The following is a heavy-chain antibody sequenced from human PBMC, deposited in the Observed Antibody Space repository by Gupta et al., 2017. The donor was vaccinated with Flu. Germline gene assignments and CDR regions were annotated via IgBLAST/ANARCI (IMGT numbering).Heavy chain of an antibody. Sequence: QLQLQESGPGLVKPSATLSLTCTVSGGSISSSSYYWGWIRQPPGKGLEWIGSIYYIGSTYYNPSIKSRVTISVDTSKNQCSLKLSSVTAADTAVYYCARHWPGLRFDYYGMDVWGQGTTVTVSS. CDR2: IYYIGST. CDR3: ARHWPGLRFDYYGMDV. J-gene: IGHJ6*02. D-gene: IGHD3-16*01. V-gene: IGHV4-39*01. CDR1: GGSISSSSYY.